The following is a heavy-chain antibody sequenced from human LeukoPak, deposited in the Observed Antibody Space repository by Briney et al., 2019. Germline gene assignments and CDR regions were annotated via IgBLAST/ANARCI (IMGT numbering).Heavy chain of an antibody. Sequence: AGGSLRLSCAASGFTFDDYGMSWVRQAPAKGLEWVSGINWNGGSTGYADSVKGRFTISRDNAKNTLYLQMNSLRVEDTSVYYCARDYYMGIVDQWGQGTRVTVSS. CDR1: GFTFDDYG. V-gene: IGHV3-20*04. J-gene: IGHJ5*02. CDR2: INWNGGST. CDR3: ARDYYMGIVDQ. D-gene: IGHD3-22*01.